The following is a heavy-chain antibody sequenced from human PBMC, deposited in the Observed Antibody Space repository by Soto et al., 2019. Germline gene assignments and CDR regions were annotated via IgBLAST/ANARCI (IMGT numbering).Heavy chain of an antibody. J-gene: IGHJ3*02. Sequence: QVQLQESGPGLVKPSPTLSLTCTFSGCSISSGGYYWSWIRQNPGKGLGWIGYIYYSGTTNYNPSLKSRLTISVDTSTNKFSRRLNSMTAADTAVAYCARDEAATDAVDIWGHGTMVTVSS. D-gene: IGHD2-15*01. V-gene: IGHV4-31*03. CDR1: GCSISSGGYY. CDR3: ARDEAATDAVDI. CDR2: IYYSGTT.